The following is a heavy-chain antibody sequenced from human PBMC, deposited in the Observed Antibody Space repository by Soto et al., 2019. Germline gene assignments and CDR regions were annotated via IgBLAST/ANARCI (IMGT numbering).Heavy chain of an antibody. J-gene: IGHJ6*02. D-gene: IGHD5-18*01. CDR3: ATQPEDVDTAFADYDYYGMDV. CDR1: GYTFTSYY. CDR2: INPSGGST. Sequence: QVQLVQSGAEVKKPGASVKVSCKASGYTFTSYYMHWVRQAPGQGLKWMGIINPSGGSTSYAQKFQGRVTMTRDTSTSTVYMELSSLRSEDTAVYYCATQPEDVDTAFADYDYYGMDVWGQGTTVTVSS. V-gene: IGHV1-46*01.